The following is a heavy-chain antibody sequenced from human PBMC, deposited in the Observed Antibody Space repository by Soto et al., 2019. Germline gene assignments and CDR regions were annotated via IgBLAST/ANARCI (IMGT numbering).Heavy chain of an antibody. V-gene: IGHV1-69*01. J-gene: IGHJ4*02. CDR3: ARDLKKDGYNSFDY. D-gene: IGHD5-12*01. Sequence: QVQLVQSGAEVKKPGSSVKVSCKASGGTFSSYAISWVRQAPGQGLEWMGGIIPIFGTANYAQKFQGRGTITADESTSTAYMELSSLRSEDTAVYYCARDLKKDGYNSFDYWGQGTLVTVSS. CDR2: IIPIFGTA. CDR1: GGTFSSYA.